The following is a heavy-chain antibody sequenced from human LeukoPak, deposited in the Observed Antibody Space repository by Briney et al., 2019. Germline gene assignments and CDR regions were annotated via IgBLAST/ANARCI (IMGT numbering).Heavy chain of an antibody. J-gene: IGHJ6*03. CDR2: IYYSGST. V-gene: IGHV4-59*01. CDR3: ARDRKDYYMDV. CDR1: GGSISSYY. Sequence: PSETLSLTCTVSGGSISSYYWSWIRQPPGKGRGWIGYIYYSGSTNYNPSLKSRVTISVDTSKNQFSLKLSSVTAEDTAVYCCARDRKDYYMDVWGKGTTVTVSS.